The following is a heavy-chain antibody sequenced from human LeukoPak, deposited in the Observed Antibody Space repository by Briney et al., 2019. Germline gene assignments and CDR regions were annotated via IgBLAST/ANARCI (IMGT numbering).Heavy chain of an antibody. V-gene: IGHV4-34*01. CDR3: ARKGDATGYYYRGHFDF. CDR2: INHSETT. CDR1: GGSFSDYY. D-gene: IGHD3-22*01. J-gene: IGHJ4*02. Sequence: SETLSLTCAVYGGSFSDYYWSWIRQPPGKGPEWIGEINHSETTNYNPSLKSRVTISVDTSKNQFSLSLSSVTAADTAVYYCARKGDATGYYYRGHFDFWXQGTLVTVSS.